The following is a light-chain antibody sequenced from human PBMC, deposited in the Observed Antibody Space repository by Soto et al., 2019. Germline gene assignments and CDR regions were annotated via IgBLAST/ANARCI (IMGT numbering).Light chain of an antibody. V-gene: IGLV2-11*01. CDR2: DVS. J-gene: IGLJ1*01. CDR1: SRDVGGYNY. Sequence: QSALTQPRSVSGSPGQSVTISCTGTSRDVGGYNYVSWYQQHPGKAPKLMIYDVSKRPSGVPDRFSGSKSGNTASLTISGLQAEDEADYYCCSYAGSYTYVFGTGTKLTV. CDR3: CSYAGSYTYV.